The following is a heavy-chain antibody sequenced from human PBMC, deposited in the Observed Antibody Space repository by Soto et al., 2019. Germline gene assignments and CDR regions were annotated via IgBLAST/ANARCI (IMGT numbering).Heavy chain of an antibody. J-gene: IGHJ5*02. CDR2: IYYSGST. Sequence: SETLSLTCTVSGGSISSSSYYWGWIRQPPGKGLEWIGSIYYSGSTYYNPSLKSRVTISVDTSKNQFSLKLSSVTAADTAVYYCARERQQQNRNWFDPWGQGTLVTVSS. CDR1: GGSISSSSYY. D-gene: IGHD6-13*01. CDR3: ARERQQQNRNWFDP. V-gene: IGHV4-39*07.